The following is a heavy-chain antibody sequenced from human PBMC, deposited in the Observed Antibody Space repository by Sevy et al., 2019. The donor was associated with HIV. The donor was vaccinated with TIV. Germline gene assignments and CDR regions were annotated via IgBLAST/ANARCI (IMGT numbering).Heavy chain of an antibody. V-gene: IGHV3-30-3*01. J-gene: IGHJ4*02. CDR3: ARDLGYESTGYLPLFDN. CDR2: ISYDGNIE. CDR1: GFTFSTHA. Sequence: GGSLRLSCAASGFTFSTHAMHWVRQAPGMGLEWVAIISYDGNIEYYPDSVKGRFTISRDDSKNTLYLQMNSLRSEDTALYYCARDLGYESTGYLPLFDNWGQGTLVTVSS. D-gene: IGHD3-22*01.